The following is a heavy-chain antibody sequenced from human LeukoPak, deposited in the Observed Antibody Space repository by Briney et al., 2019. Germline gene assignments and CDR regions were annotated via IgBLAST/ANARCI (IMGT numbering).Heavy chain of an antibody. J-gene: IGHJ4*02. CDR1: VFTFDDYA. V-gene: IGHV3-9*01. Sequence: GGSLRLSCAVPVFTFDDYAMHWVRQVPGKGLEWVSGINWNSGSIGYADSVKGRFTTSRDNAKNSLYLQMNSLRAEDTAFYYCAINGGGDSGYGNFDYWGQGTLVTVSS. CDR2: INWNSGSI. D-gene: IGHD5-12*01. CDR3: AINGGGDSGYGNFDY.